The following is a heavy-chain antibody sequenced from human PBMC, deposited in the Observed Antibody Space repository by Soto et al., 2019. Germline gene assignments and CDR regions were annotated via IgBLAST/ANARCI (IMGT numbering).Heavy chain of an antibody. V-gene: IGHV3-23*01. D-gene: IGHD6-25*01. CDR1: GFTFSNYA. J-gene: IGHJ4*02. CDR2: ISGSGGTT. CDR3: AKFFVETGSNSGWPWSFHY. Sequence: VQLLESGGGLVQSGRSLRLSCAASGFTFSNYAMSWVRQPPGQGLDWVSAISGSGGTTYYADSVKGQFTISRDNSKNTLFLQMNSLRAEDAAVYYCAKFFVETGSNSGWPWSFHYWGQGTLVTVSS.